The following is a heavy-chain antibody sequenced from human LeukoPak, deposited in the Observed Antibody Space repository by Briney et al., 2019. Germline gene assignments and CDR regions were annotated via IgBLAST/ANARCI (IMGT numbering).Heavy chain of an antibody. CDR3: ARDKDWNFD. CDR2: IYTSGST. V-gene: IGHV4-61*02. CDR1: GGSISSGSYY. J-gene: IGHJ4*02. D-gene: IGHD1-7*01. Sequence: SQTLALTCTVSGGSISSGSYYWSWIRQPAGKGLEWIGRIYTSGSTNYNPSLKSRVTISVDTSKNQFSLKLSSVTAADTAVYYCARDKDWNFDWGQGTLVTVSS.